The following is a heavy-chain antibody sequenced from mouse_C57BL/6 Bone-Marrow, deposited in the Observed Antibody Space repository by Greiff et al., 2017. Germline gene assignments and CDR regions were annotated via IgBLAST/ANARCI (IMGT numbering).Heavy chain of an antibody. V-gene: IGHV7-1*01. CDR1: GFTFSDFY. CDR2: SRNKANDYTT. D-gene: IGHD1-1*01. Sequence: EVMLVESGGGLVQSGRSLRLSCATSGFTFSDFYMEWVRQAPGKGLEWIAASRNKANDYTTEYSASVKGRFIVSRDTSQSILYLQMNALRAEDTAIYYCARGPYYGSSYWYFDVWGTGTTVTVSS. J-gene: IGHJ1*03. CDR3: ARGPYYGSSYWYFDV.